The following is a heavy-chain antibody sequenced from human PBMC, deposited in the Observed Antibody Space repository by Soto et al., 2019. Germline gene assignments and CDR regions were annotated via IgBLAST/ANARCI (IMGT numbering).Heavy chain of an antibody. CDR3: ARDSPRITIFGVVTRGWFDP. V-gene: IGHV1-69*01. Sequence: QVQLVQSGAEVKKPGSSVKVSCKASGGTFSSYAISWVRQAPGQGLEWMGGIISIFGTANYAQKFQGRVTITADESTSTAYMELSSLRSEDTAVYYCARDSPRITIFGVVTRGWFDPWGQGTLVTVSS. CDR1: GGTFSSYA. D-gene: IGHD3-3*01. J-gene: IGHJ5*02. CDR2: IISIFGTA.